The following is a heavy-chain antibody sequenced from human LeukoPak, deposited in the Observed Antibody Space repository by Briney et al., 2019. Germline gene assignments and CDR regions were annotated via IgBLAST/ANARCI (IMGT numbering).Heavy chain of an antibody. CDR3: AKGTWAYYYDSSGYYYDAFDM. CDR1: GGSINSYY. D-gene: IGHD3-22*01. V-gene: IGHV4-59*01. CDR2: IYSGGGT. J-gene: IGHJ3*02. Sequence: SETLSLTCTVSGGSINSYYWSWIRQPPGKGLEWIGYIYSGGGTNYNPSLKSQVTISVDTSKNQFSLKLSSVTAADTAVYYCAKGTWAYYYDSSGYYYDAFDMWGQGTMVTVSS.